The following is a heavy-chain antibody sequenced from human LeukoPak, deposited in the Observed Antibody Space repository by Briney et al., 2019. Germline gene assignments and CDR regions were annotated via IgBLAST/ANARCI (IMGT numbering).Heavy chain of an antibody. V-gene: IGHV1-2*02. CDR3: ARGGGSSGYPDY. Sequence: GASVKVSCKASGYTFTDHYMHWVRQAPGQGLEWMGWINPKSGVTNYAQKFQGRVTVTTDTSITTVYMDLTRLTSDDTAFYYCARGGGSSGYPDYWGQGTLVTVSS. CDR1: GYTFTDHY. CDR2: INPKSGVT. J-gene: IGHJ4*02. D-gene: IGHD3-22*01.